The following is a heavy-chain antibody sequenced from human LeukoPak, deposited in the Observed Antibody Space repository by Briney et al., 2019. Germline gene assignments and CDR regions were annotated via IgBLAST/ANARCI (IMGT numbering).Heavy chain of an antibody. D-gene: IGHD1-1*01. Sequence: GASVKVSCKASGGTFSSYAISWVRQAPGQGLEWMGGIIPIFGTANYAQKFQGRVTITADESTSTAYMELSSLRSEDTAVYYCARDGSFDWNNWFDPWGQGTLVTVSS. V-gene: IGHV1-69*13. CDR3: ARDGSFDWNNWFDP. CDR2: IIPIFGTA. CDR1: GGTFSSYA. J-gene: IGHJ5*02.